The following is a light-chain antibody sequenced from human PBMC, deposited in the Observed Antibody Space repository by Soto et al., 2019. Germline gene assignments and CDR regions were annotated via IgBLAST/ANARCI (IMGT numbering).Light chain of an antibody. Sequence: DIQMTQSPSTLSASVGDRVTITCRASQSISSWLAWYQQKPGKAPKLLIYDASSLESGVPSRFSGSVSGTQFTLTISSLQPHDFATYCCQQYNSYFYTFGQGTKLEIK. CDR1: QSISSW. J-gene: IGKJ2*01. CDR2: DAS. V-gene: IGKV1-5*01. CDR3: QQYNSYFYT.